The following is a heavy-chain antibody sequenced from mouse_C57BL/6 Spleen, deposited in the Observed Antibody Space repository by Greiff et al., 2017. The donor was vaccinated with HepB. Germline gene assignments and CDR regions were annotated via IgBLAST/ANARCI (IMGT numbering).Heavy chain of an antibody. J-gene: IGHJ4*01. D-gene: IGHD1-1*01. V-gene: IGHV7-3*01. CDR2: IRNKANGYTT. CDR1: GFTFTDYY. Sequence: EVRVVESGGGLVQPGGSLSLSCAASGFTFTDYYMSWVRQPPGKALEWLGFIRNKANGYTTEYSASVKGRFTISRDNSQSILYLQMNALRAEDSATYYCARDYYGSSMDYWGQGTSVTVSS. CDR3: ARDYYGSSMDY.